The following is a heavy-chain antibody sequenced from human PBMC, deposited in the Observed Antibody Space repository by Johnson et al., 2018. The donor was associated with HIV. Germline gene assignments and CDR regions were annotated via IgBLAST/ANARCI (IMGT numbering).Heavy chain of an antibody. D-gene: IGHD2/OR15-2a*01. CDR2: SYIGGNT. Sequence: VQLVESGGGLVQPGGSLRLSCAASGFTFSSYAMSWVRQAPGKGLEWGSVSYIGGNTYYADSVKGRLTISSENYKNTLYLQMTSLRAEDTAEYFCETVSSANDLLIGGELHPRGAFDFWGQGTMVTGSS. CDR3: ETVSSANDLLIGGELHPRGAFDF. J-gene: IGHJ3*01. CDR1: GFTFSSYA. V-gene: IGHV3-23*03.